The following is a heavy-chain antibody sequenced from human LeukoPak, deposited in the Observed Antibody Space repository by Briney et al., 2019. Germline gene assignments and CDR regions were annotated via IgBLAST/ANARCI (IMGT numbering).Heavy chain of an antibody. Sequence: GRSLTLSSAASALTFSIYWMRCVSQAAGGGREWVANIKKDGSEKYYVDSVKGRFTISKDNAENSLYLQMNSLRAEDTAVYYCARLLRHYWGGGTVVSVPS. CDR2: IKKDGSEK. CDR1: ALTFSIYW. V-gene: IGHV3-7*01. D-gene: IGHD2/OR15-2a*01. J-gene: IGHJ4*02. CDR3: ARLLRHY.